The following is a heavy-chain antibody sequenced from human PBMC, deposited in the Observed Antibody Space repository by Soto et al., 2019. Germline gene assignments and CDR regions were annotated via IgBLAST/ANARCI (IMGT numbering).Heavy chain of an antibody. CDR1: GGTLSSYV. D-gene: IGHD5-18*01. V-gene: IGHV1-69*13. CDR2: IIPVFGTV. Sequence: SVKVSCKASGGTLSSYVISWVRQAPGQGLEWMGGIIPVFGTVNYAQKFQGRVTITADESTTTAYMELRSLRSEDAAVYYCARAQRIQLWASGMDVWGQGTTVTVSS. CDR3: ARAQRIQLWASGMDV. J-gene: IGHJ6*02.